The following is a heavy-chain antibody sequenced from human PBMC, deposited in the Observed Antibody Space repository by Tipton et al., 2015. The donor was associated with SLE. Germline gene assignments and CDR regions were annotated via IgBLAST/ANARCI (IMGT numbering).Heavy chain of an antibody. CDR2: IYSGGST. CDR3: ARGPHSGYDYGAYYYYGMDV. D-gene: IGHD5-12*01. CDR1: GFTVSSNY. J-gene: IGHJ6*02. V-gene: IGHV3-53*01. Sequence: QLVQSGGGLIQPGGSLRLSCAASGFTVSSNYMSWVRQAPGKGLEWVSVIYSGGSTYYADSVKGRFTISRDNAKNSLYLQMNSLRAENTAVYYCARGPHSGYDYGAYYYYGMDVWGQGTTVTVSS.